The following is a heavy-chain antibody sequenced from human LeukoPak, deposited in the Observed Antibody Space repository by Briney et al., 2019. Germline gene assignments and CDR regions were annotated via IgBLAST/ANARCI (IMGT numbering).Heavy chain of an antibody. CDR1: GFTFSSYG. CDR2: IWYDGSNK. V-gene: IGHV3-33*06. Sequence: GGSLRLSCAASGFTFSSYGMHWVRQAPGKGLEWVAVIWYDGSNKYYADSVKGRFTISRDNSKNTLYLQMNSLRAEDTAVYYCVKDITYYYDSSGYYYAHNWGQGTLVTVSS. J-gene: IGHJ4*02. CDR3: VKDITYYYDSSGYYYAHN. D-gene: IGHD3-22*01.